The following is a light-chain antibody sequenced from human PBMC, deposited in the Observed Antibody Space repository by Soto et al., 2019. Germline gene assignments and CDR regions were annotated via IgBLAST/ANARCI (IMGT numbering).Light chain of an antibody. CDR2: AAT. J-gene: IGKJ2*01. CDR1: QNIGSY. Sequence: DIQMTQSPSSLSASVGDRVTITCRTSQNIGSYLNWYQQKPGKAPKLLIFAATSLQTGVPSRFSGSGYVTDFTLTISSLHPEDFATYYCQQSYSSPMSTFGQGTKLEI. CDR3: QQSYSSPMST. V-gene: IGKV1-39*01.